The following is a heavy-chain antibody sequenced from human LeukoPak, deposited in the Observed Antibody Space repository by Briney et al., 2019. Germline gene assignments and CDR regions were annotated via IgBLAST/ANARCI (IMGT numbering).Heavy chain of an antibody. D-gene: IGHD6-19*01. CDR3: AREVQWLGNYFDY. CDR2: ISSSSSYI. Sequence: GSLRLSCAASGFTFSSYSMNWVRQAPGKGLGWVSSISSSSSYIYYADSVKGRFTISRDNAKNSLYLQMNSLRAEDTAVYYCAREVQWLGNYFDYWGQGTLVTVSS. CDR1: GFTFSSYS. J-gene: IGHJ4*02. V-gene: IGHV3-21*01.